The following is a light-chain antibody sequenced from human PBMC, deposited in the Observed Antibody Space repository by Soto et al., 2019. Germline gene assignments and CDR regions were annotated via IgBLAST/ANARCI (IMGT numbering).Light chain of an antibody. Sequence: DIQMTQSPSSLSASVGDRVTITCRAIQGIIAYVAWFQQKPGKAPKLLIYAASTLQSGVPSRFSGSGSGTDFTLTICSLQPEDVATYYCQKYNTAPQTFGQGTKVEIK. CDR3: QKYNTAPQT. CDR1: QGIIAY. CDR2: AAS. J-gene: IGKJ1*01. V-gene: IGKV1-27*01.